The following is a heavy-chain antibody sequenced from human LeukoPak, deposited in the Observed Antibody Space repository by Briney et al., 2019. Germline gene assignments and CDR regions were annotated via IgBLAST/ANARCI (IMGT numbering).Heavy chain of an antibody. J-gene: IGHJ6*03. CDR2: IYTSGST. CDR3: ARDRISGGPVRGSYMDV. V-gene: IGHV4-61*02. CDR1: GGSISSGSYY. D-gene: IGHD7-27*01. Sequence: PSETLSLTCTVSGGSISSGSYYWSWIRQPAGKGLEWIGRIYTSGSTNYNPSLKSRVTISVDTSKNQFSLKLSSVTAADTAVYYCARDRISGGPVRGSYMDVWGKGTTVTVSS.